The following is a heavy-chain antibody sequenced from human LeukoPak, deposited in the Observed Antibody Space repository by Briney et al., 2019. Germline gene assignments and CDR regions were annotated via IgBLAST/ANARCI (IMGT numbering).Heavy chain of an antibody. J-gene: IGHJ4*02. CDR3: AKEMDISSSWYLSNYFDY. V-gene: IGHV3-30*18. Sequence: GGSLRLSCAASGFTFSSYGMHWVRQAPGKGLEWVAVISYDGSNTYYADSVKGRFTISRDNSKNTLYLQMNSLRAEDTAVYYCAKEMDISSSWYLSNYFDYWGQGTLVIVSS. CDR2: ISYDGSNT. D-gene: IGHD6-13*01. CDR1: GFTFSSYG.